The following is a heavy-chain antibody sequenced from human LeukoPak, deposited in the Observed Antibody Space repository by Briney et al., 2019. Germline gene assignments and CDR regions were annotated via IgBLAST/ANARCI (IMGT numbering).Heavy chain of an antibody. CDR1: GFSFSSYW. CDR2: IKQDGSEK. CDR3: ARMSTSSWYVCDY. D-gene: IGHD6-13*01. V-gene: IGHV3-7*01. J-gene: IGHJ4*02. Sequence: GGSLRLSCAASGFSFSSYWITWVRQAPGKVLEWVANIKQDGSEKYYVDSVMGRFTISRDNAKNSLYLQMNSLRAEDTAVYYCARMSTSSWYVCDYWGQGTLVTVSS.